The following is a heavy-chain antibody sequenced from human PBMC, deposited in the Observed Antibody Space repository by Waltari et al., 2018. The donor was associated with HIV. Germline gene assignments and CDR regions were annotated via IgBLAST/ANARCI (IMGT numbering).Heavy chain of an antibody. J-gene: IGHJ4*02. V-gene: IGHV3-53*02. CDR1: GFSVSSNY. CDR3: ASYGGYSSGAYFDY. D-gene: IGHD6-19*01. Sequence: EVQLVETGGGLIQPGGSLRLSCAASGFSVSSNYMSWVRQAPGKGLEWVSVIDSGGSTYYADFVKGRFTIARDNSKNMVYLQMNSLRAEDTAVYYCASYGGYSSGAYFDYWGQGTLVTVSS. CDR2: IDSGGST.